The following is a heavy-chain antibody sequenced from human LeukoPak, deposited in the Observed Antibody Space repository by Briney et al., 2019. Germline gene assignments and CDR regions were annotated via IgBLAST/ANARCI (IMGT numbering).Heavy chain of an antibody. CDR3: ARGQAVAGENWFDP. D-gene: IGHD6-19*01. CDR2: INPNSGGT. J-gene: IGHJ5*02. V-gene: IGHV1-2*02. CDR1: GYTFTGYY. Sequence: ASVKVSCKASGYTFTGYYMHGVRQAPGQGLEWMGWINPNSGGTNYAQKFQGRVTMTRDTSISTAYMELSRLRSDDTAVYYCARGQAVAGENWFDPWGQGTLVTVSS.